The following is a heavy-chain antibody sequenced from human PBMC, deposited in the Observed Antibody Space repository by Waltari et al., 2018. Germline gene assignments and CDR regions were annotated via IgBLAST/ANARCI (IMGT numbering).Heavy chain of an antibody. Sequence: QALLVQSGAEVKTPGASVTVPCQAFEYIFTSYDINWVRQASGQGFEWLGWMNPNNNITGYAQKFQGRVSITSDSSKSTAYMELSSLKSEDTAVYYCARMGGWNSDFWGQGTPVIVSS. CDR2: MNPNNNIT. CDR1: EYIFTSYD. J-gene: IGHJ4*02. D-gene: IGHD2-15*01. V-gene: IGHV1-8*01. CDR3: ARMGGWNSDF.